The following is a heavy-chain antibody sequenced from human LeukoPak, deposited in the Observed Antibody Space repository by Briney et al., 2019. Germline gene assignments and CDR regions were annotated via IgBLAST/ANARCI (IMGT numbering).Heavy chain of an antibody. J-gene: IGHJ4*02. D-gene: IGHD2-15*01. CDR1: GFTFDDYG. CDR2: INWNGGRT. V-gene: IGHV3-20*04. Sequence: GGSLRLSCAVSGFTFDDYGMNWVRQAPGKGLEWVSGINWNGGRTGYADSVKGRFTISRDNAKNSLYLQMNSLRAEDTAVYYCARGVVVVAATLYFDYWGQGTLVTVSS. CDR3: ARGVVVVAATLYFDY.